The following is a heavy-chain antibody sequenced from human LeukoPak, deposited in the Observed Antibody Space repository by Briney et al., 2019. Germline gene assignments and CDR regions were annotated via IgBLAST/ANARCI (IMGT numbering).Heavy chain of an antibody. CDR1: GGTFSSYA. J-gene: IGHJ6*03. Sequence: SVKVSCKASGGTFSSYAISWVRQAPGQGLEWMGGIIPIFGTANYAQKFQGRVTITTDESTSTAYMELSSLRSEDTAVYYCARGKDYYYYYYMDVWGKGNTVTVSS. CDR2: IIPIFGTA. V-gene: IGHV1-69*05. D-gene: IGHD3-10*01. CDR3: ARGKDYYYYYYMDV.